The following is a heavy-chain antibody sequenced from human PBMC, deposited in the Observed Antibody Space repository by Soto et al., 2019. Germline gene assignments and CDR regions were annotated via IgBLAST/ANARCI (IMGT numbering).Heavy chain of an antibody. V-gene: IGHV3-30-3*01. CDR1: GFTFSSYA. D-gene: IGHD3-10*01. CDR3: ARAGRGGPVDY. J-gene: IGHJ4*02. Sequence: QVQLVESGGGVVQPGRSLRLSCAASGFTFSSYAMHWVRQAPGKGLEWVAVISYDGSNKYYADSVKGRFTISRDNSKNTLYLQMNSLRAEDTAVYYCARAGRGGPVDYWGQGTLVTVSS. CDR2: ISYDGSNK.